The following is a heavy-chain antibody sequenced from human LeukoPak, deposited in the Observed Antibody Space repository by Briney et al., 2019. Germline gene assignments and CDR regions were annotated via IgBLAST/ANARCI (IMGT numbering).Heavy chain of an antibody. CDR3: ARDPSDGINV. Sequence: QPGGSLRLSCAASGFTVSTNYMSWVRQAPGKGLEWVSIFYSGGSRYYADSVKGRFTISRDTSKNTLYLQMNSLRVDDTAVYCCARDPSDGINVWGQGTTVTVSS. CDR2: FYSGGSR. CDR1: GFTVSTNY. D-gene: IGHD6-6*01. J-gene: IGHJ6*02. V-gene: IGHV3-66*01.